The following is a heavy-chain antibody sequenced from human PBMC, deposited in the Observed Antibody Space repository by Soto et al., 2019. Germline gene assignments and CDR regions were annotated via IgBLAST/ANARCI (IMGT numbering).Heavy chain of an antibody. CDR2: IFFTGSA. Sequence: PSETLSLTCTVSGGSVSTGSYDWSWIRQPPGKGLEWIGKIFFTGSAHYNPSLRNRVTMSVDTSKDQFSLTLTSVTAADTAVYYCARDGHGMDVWGQGTTVT. CDR1: GGSVSTGSYD. CDR3: ARDGHGMDV. J-gene: IGHJ6*02. V-gene: IGHV4-61*01.